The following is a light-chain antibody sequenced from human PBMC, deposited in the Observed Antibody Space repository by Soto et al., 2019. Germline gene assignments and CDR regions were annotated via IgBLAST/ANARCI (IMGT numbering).Light chain of an antibody. CDR3: GTCDSSLSAVV. CDR2: DIN. CDR1: SSNIGNNY. V-gene: IGLV1-51*01. J-gene: IGLJ2*01. Sequence: QSVLTQPPSVSAAPGQTVTISCSGSSSNIGNNYVSWYQQLPGTAPKLLIYDINKRPSGIPDRFSGSKSGTSATLGITGLQTGDEADYYCGTCDSSLSAVVFGAGTKLTVL.